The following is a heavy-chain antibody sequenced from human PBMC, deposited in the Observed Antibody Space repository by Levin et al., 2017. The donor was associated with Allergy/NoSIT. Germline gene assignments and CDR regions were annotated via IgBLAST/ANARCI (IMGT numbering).Heavy chain of an antibody. J-gene: IGHJ6*02. D-gene: IGHD5-18*01. V-gene: IGHV3-9*01. CDR3: TKDSVRGYSLGSKIEVYSLAV. Sequence: GGSLRLSCEASGFIFEDYAMHWVRHVPGKGLEWVAGISWSSHSLGYADSVKGRLTISRDNAKNSLYLQMYSLRVEDTALYYCTKDSVRGYSLGSKIEVYSLAVWRLGPALTV. CDR2: ISWSSHSL. CDR1: GFIFEDYA.